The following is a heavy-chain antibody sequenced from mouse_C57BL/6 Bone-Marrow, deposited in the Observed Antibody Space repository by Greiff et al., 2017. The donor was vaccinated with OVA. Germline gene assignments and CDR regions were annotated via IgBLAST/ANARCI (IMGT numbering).Heavy chain of an antibody. CDR2: SRNKANDYTT. J-gene: IGHJ4*01. CDR1: GFTFSDFY. V-gene: IGHV7-1*01. D-gene: IGHD1-1*01. Sequence: DVMLVESGGGLVQSGRSLRLSCATSGFTFSDFYMEWVRQAPGKGLEWIAASRNKANDYTTEYSASVKGRFIVSRDTSQSILYLQMNALRAEDTAIYYCARALLLYAMDYWGQGTSVTVSS. CDR3: ARALLLYAMDY.